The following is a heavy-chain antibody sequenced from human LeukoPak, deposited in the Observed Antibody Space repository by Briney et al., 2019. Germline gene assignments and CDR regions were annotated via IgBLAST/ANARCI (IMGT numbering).Heavy chain of an antibody. CDR2: IRTLGDIA. CDR1: GFTFRSYA. V-gene: IGHV3-23*01. J-gene: IGHJ4*02. D-gene: IGHD2-15*01. CDR3: AKNASGGLDY. Sequence: GGSLRLSCAASGFTFRSYAMTWVRQAPGKGLEWVPAIRTLGDIAYYADSVRGRFTISRDNSKNTLYLQMTSLRAEDTAIYYCAKNASGGLDYWGQGTLVTVSS.